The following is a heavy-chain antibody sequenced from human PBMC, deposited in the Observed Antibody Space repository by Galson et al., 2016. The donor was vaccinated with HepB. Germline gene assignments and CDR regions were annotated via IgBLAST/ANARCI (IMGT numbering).Heavy chain of an antibody. Sequence: SLRLSCAASGFTFTDYCMHWVRQAPGKGLMWVSRICHGGSPTIYADSVNGRFTISRDNAKNMVYLQMNNLRAEDTALYYCTRLNELGDSWGQGTLVTVSS. J-gene: IGHJ4*02. D-gene: IGHD7-27*01. V-gene: IGHV3-74*01. CDR1: GFTFTDYC. CDR3: TRLNELGDS. CDR2: ICHGGSPT.